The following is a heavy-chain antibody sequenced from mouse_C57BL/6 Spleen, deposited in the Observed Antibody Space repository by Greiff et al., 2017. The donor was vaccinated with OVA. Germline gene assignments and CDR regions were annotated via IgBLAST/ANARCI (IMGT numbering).Heavy chain of an antibody. D-gene: IGHD2-2*01. Sequence: VHLVESGAELVRPGASVTLSCKASGYTFTDYEMHWVKQTPVHGLEWIGAIDPETGGTAYNQKFKGKAILTADKSSSTAYMELRSLTSEDSAVYYCTRWFFDYWGQGTTLTVSS. CDR1: GYTFTDYE. CDR2: IDPETGGT. CDR3: TRWFFDY. V-gene: IGHV1-15*01. J-gene: IGHJ2*01.